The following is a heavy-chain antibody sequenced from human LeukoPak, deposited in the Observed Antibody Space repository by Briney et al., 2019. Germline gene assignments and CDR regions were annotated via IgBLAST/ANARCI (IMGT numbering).Heavy chain of an antibody. D-gene: IGHD3-9*01. CDR3: ARTYYDILTAYNPYFDY. CDR1: GITFSSYG. V-gene: IGHV3-23*01. CDR2: ISSTGGTT. Sequence: GGSLRLSCAASGITFSSYGMSWVRQAPGKGLEWVSSISSTGGTTYYADSVKGRFTISRDNSKNTLYLQMNSLRAEDTAVYYCARTYYDILTAYNPYFDYWGQGTLVTVSS. J-gene: IGHJ4*02.